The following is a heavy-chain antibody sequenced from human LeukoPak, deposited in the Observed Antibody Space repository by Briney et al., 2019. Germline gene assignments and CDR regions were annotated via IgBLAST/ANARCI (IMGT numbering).Heavy chain of an antibody. D-gene: IGHD3-16*02. J-gene: IGHJ4*02. CDR3: AKFPNTFGGVIATTEYYFDY. CDR2: ISSSSSYI. V-gene: IGHV3-21*04. Sequence: GGSLRLSCAASGFTFSSYSMNWVRQAPGKGLEWVSSISSSSSYIYYADSVKGRFTISRDNSKNTLYLQMNSLRAEDTAVYYCAKFPNTFGGVIATTEYYFDYWGQGTLVTVSS. CDR1: GFTFSSYS.